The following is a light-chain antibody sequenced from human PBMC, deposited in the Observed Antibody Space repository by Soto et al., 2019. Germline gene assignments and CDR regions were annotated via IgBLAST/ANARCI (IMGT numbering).Light chain of an antibody. Sequence: DIQMTQSPSSLSASLGDRVTITCRASQNIDNYLNWYQHKPGKAPKLLIYATSTLQSGVPSRFSGSGSGTEFTLTISSLQPEHFANSFCQESYTGPAVSFGAGTKVDIX. V-gene: IGKV1-39*01. J-gene: IGKJ4*01. CDR2: ATS. CDR1: QNIDNY. CDR3: QESYTGPAVS.